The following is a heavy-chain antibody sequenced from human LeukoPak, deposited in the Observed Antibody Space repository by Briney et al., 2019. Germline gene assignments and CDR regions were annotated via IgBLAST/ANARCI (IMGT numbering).Heavy chain of an antibody. V-gene: IGHV4-59*08. J-gene: IGHJ2*01. CDR2: IYYSGST. Sequence: SETLSLTCTVSGGSIGSSYWSWIRQPPGKGLEWIGYIYYSGSTNYNPSLKSRVTMSVDTSKNQFSLKVTSVTAADTAVYYCARLTAYFDLWGRGTLVTVSS. CDR3: ARLTAYFDL. CDR1: GGSIGSSY.